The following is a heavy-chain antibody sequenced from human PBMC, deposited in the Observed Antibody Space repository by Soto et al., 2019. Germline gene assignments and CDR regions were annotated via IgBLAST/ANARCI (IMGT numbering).Heavy chain of an antibody. Sequence: GGSLRLSCAASGFTFATYTMNWVRQAPGKGLEWVSGIGGGGDTHYADSVRGRFTISRDNSRSMVVLQMSSLRAEDTGIYYCAKDRHPDYWGKGTLVTVSS. CDR1: GFTFATYT. J-gene: IGHJ4*02. V-gene: IGHV3-23*01. CDR2: IGGGGDT. CDR3: AKDRHPDY.